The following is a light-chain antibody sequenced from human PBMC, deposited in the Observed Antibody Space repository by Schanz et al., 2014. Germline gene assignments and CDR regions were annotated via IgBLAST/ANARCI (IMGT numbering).Light chain of an antibody. CDR2: EVS. CDR3: NSFTSSHTHV. J-gene: IGLJ3*02. Sequence: QSALTQPPSASGSPGQSVTISCTGTSSDVGGYNYVSWYQQHPGKAPKLMISEVSKRPSGVPDRFSGSKSGNTASLTVSGLQAEDEADYYCNSFTSSHTHVFGGGTKLTVL. V-gene: IGLV2-8*01. CDR1: SSDVGGYNY.